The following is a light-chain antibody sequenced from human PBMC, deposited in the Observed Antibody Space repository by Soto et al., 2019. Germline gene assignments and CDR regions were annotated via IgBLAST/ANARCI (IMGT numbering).Light chain of an antibody. CDR1: QDIGNF. CDR2: GAS. Sequence: DIQMTQSPSSVSASVGDRVTITCRASQDIGNFLAWYQQTPGKAPKLLIHGASSLYRGVASRFRRGGTLNYFTLTILSLQPEDFATDYCQQTRAFQRTVGQGAKVDIK. V-gene: IGKV1-12*01. J-gene: IGKJ1*01. CDR3: QQTRAFQRT.